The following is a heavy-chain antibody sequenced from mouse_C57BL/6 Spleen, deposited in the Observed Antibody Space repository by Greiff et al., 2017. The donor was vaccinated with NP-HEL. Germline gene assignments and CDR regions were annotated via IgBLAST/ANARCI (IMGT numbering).Heavy chain of an antibody. J-gene: IGHJ2*01. CDR2: IDPSDSYT. CDR1: GYTFTSYW. Sequence: VQLQQPGAELVKPGASVKLSCKASGYTFTSYWMQWVKQRPGQGLEWIGEIDPSDSYTNYNQKFKGKATLTVDTSSSTAYMQLSSLTSEDSAVYYCARRGYYGSEYFDYWGQGTTLTVSS. CDR3: ARRGYYGSEYFDY. V-gene: IGHV1-50*01. D-gene: IGHD1-1*01.